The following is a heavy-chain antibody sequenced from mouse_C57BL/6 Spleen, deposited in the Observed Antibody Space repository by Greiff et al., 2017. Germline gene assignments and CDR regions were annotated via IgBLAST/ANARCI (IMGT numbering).Heavy chain of an antibody. CDR2: IDPSDSYT. Sequence: QVQLQQPGAELVKPGASVKLSCKASGYTFTSYWMQWVKQRPGQGLEWIGEIDPSDSYTNYNQKFKGKATLTVDTSSSTSYMQLSSLTSEDSAVYYCTRYYCGSSCAMDYWGQGTSVTVSS. D-gene: IGHD1-1*01. CDR1: GYTFTSYW. J-gene: IGHJ4*01. V-gene: IGHV1-50*01. CDR3: TRYYCGSSCAMDY.